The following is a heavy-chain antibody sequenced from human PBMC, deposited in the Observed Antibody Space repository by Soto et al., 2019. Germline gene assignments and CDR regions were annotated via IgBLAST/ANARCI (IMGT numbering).Heavy chain of an antibody. D-gene: IGHD2-15*01. Sequence: EVQMLESGGGLVQPGGSLRLSCAASGFTFGSYDLSWVRQAPGKGLEWVSSITNNGGRSHFADSVKGRFTISRDNSKDTLYLQMNSLRAEDTAVYYCAKTPLGGCSARGCPDYWGQGTLVTVSS. CDR1: GFTFGSYD. CDR3: AKTPLGGCSARGCPDY. V-gene: IGHV3-23*01. CDR2: ITNNGGRS. J-gene: IGHJ4*02.